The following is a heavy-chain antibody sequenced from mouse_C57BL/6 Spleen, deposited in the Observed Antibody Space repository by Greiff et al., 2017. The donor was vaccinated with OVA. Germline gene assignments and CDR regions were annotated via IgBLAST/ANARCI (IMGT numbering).Heavy chain of an antibody. J-gene: IGHJ2*01. CDR3: ARERFYGSSQLTTDY. CDR1: GYTFTSYW. CDR2: IHPNSGST. V-gene: IGHV1-64*01. D-gene: IGHD1-1*01. Sequence: VQLQQSGAELVKPGASVKLSCKASGYTFTSYWMHWVKQRPGQGLEWIGMIHPNSGSTNYNEKFKSKATLTVDKSSSTAYMQLSSLTSEDSAVYYCARERFYGSSQLTTDYWGQGTTLTVSS.